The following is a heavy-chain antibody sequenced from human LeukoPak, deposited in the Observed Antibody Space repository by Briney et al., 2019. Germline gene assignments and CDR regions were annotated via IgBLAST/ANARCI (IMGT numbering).Heavy chain of an antibody. CDR2: IYYSGKT. CDR3: ARGVTPFDY. V-gene: IGHV4-39*01. CDR1: GGSISSGSYN. J-gene: IGHJ4*02. Sequence: PSETLSLTCTVSGGSISSGSYNWGWIRQPPGKGLEWIGSIYYSGKTYYNPSLKSRVSISLDTSKNQFSLKLSSVTAADTAVYYCARGVTPFDYWGQGTLVTVSS. D-gene: IGHD2-21*02.